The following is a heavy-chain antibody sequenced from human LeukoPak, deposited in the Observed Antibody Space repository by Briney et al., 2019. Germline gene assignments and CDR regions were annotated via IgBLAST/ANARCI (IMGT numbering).Heavy chain of an antibody. CDR1: GGSISSYY. CDR3: ARDPLPQYCSSTSCTY. J-gene: IGHJ4*02. CDR2: IYYSGST. Sequence: SETLSLTCTVSGGSISSYYWSWIRQHPGKGLEWIGYIYYSGSTYYNPSLKSRVTISVDTSKNQFSLKLSSVTAADTAVYYCARDPLPQYCSSTSCTYWGQGTLVTVSS. V-gene: IGHV4-59*06. D-gene: IGHD2-2*01.